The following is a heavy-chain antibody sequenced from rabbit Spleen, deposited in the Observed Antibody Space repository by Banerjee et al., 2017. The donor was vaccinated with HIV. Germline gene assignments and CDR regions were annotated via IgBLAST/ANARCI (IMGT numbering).Heavy chain of an antibody. J-gene: IGHJ3*01. CDR3: ARAIVPWLGLTRLDL. V-gene: IGHV1S7*01. CDR2: IYTIGGTT. Sequence: QLKETGGGLVQPGGSLTLSCKASGFDVSSDYMTWVRQAPGKGLEWIGCIYTIGGTTDYANWVNGRFTISSDNAQSTVDLKMTSLTAADTATYFCARAIVPWLGLTRLDLWGQGTLVTVS. D-gene: IGHD4-1*01. CDR1: GFDVSSDY.